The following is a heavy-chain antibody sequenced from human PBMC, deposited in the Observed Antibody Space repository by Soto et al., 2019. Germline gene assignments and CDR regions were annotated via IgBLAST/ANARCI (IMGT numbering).Heavy chain of an antibody. Sequence: GESLKISCAASGFTFSSYAMHWVRQAPGKGLEWVANIKQDGSEKYYVDSVKGRFTISRDNAKNSLYLQMNSLRAEDTAVYYCASHPIIVGATYAFDIWGQGTMVTVSS. V-gene: IGHV3-7*03. CDR1: GFTFSSYA. J-gene: IGHJ3*02. CDR3: ASHPIIVGATYAFDI. D-gene: IGHD1-26*01. CDR2: IKQDGSEK.